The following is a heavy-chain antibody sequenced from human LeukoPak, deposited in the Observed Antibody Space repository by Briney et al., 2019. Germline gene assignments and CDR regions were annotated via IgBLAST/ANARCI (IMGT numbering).Heavy chain of an antibody. CDR3: ARDYGRWPQYFDY. Sequence: GGSLRLSCAASGFTFSSYSMNWVRQAPGKGLEWVSSISSSSSYIYYADSVKGRFTISRDNAKNSLYLQMNSLRAEDTAVYYCARDYGRWPQYFDYWGQGTLVTVSS. J-gene: IGHJ4*02. V-gene: IGHV3-21*01. D-gene: IGHD5-24*01. CDR2: ISSSSSYI. CDR1: GFTFSSYS.